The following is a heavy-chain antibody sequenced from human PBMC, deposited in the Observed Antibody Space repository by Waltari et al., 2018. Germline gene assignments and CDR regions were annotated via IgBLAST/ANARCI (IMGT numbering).Heavy chain of an antibody. CDR2: ISSSTTYI. D-gene: IGHD7-27*01. V-gene: IGHV3-21*01. CDR1: GFSFSSYS. Sequence: EVQLVESGGGLVKPGGSLRLPCGASGFSFSSYSMNWVRQAPGKGLEWVSSISSSTTYIHYADSVKGRFTISRDNAKNSQYLQMNSLRVEDTAVYYCVSGGWGFYFDYWGQGTVVTVSS. J-gene: IGHJ4*02. CDR3: VSGGWGFYFDY.